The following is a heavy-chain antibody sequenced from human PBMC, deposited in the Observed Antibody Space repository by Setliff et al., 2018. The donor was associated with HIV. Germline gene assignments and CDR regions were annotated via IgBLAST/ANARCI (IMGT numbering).Heavy chain of an antibody. Sequence: KTSETLSLTCTVSGGSISSGGYYWSWIRQHPEKGLEWIGYIYYSGSAYYNPSLKSRVTISLDTSKNQFSLKPTSMTAADTAVYYCAREWRGRYYYYMDVWGKGTTVTVSS. CDR3: AREWRGRYYYYMDV. J-gene: IGHJ6*03. D-gene: IGHD3-10*01. CDR2: IYYSGSA. CDR1: GGSISSGGYY. V-gene: IGHV4-31*03.